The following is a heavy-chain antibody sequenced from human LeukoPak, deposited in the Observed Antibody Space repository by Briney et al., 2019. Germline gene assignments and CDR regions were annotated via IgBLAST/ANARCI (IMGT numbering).Heavy chain of an antibody. CDR1: GFTFSSYA. D-gene: IGHD3-9*01. CDR2: ITVSGGGT. Sequence: GGSLRLSCAASGFTFSSYAMSWVRQAPWRGLEWVSAITVSGGGTYYADSVKGRFTISRDNSKNTLFLQMNSLRAEDAAVYYCARRIDWSHDYWGQGTLVTVSS. V-gene: IGHV3-23*01. CDR3: ARRIDWSHDY. J-gene: IGHJ4*02.